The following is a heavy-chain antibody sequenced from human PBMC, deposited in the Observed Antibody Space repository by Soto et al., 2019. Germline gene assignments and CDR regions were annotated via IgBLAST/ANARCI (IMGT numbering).Heavy chain of an antibody. J-gene: IGHJ3*01. CDR2: IDPSDSYT. CDR3: AMSYCSGSLILLHDAFDF. Sequence: GESLKISCKGSGYSFTNYWIGWVRQMPGKGLEWMGRIDPSDSYTNYSPSFQGHVTISADESISTAYLQWSSLKASDTAMYYCAMSYCSGSLILLHDAFDFWGQGTLVTVSS. V-gene: IGHV5-10-1*01. D-gene: IGHD3-10*01. CDR1: GYSFTNYW.